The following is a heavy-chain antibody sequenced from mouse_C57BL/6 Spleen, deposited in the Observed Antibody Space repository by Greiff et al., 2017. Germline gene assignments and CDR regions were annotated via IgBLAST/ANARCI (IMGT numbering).Heavy chain of an antibody. CDR3: ARDYGSSYWYCDV. D-gene: IGHD1-1*01. V-gene: IGHV1-61*01. J-gene: IGHJ1*03. CDR2: IYPSDSET. CDR1: GYTFTSYW. Sequence: QVQLQQPGAELVRPGSSVKLSCKASGYTFTSYWMDWVKQRPGHGLEWIGNIYPSDSETHYNQKFKDKATLTVDKSSSTAYMQLSSLTSEDSAVYFCARDYGSSYWYCDVWGTGTTVTVAS.